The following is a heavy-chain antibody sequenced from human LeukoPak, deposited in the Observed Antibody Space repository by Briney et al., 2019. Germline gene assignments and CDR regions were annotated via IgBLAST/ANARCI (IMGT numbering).Heavy chain of an antibody. CDR2: MKSKTDGGTT. Sequence: GSLRLSCAGFGFTFRKAWLGGVRQAPGKGLEWGGRMKSKTDGGTTDYAEPVKGRFTISRDDSKNTLYLQMNSLKTEDTAVYYCTAEIVGADYWGQGTLVTVSS. CDR3: TAEIVGADY. D-gene: IGHD1-26*01. V-gene: IGHV3-15*01. CDR1: GFTFRKAW. J-gene: IGHJ4*02.